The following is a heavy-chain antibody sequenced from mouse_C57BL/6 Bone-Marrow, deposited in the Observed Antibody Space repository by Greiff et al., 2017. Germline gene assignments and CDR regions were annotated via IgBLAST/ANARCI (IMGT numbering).Heavy chain of an antibody. Sequence: EVKLVESGDGLVKPGGSLKLSCAASGFPFSSYSMSLVRQPPDKRLVWVAYISSGGGYTYYDDTVKGRFTISRDNARNTLYLQMSSLTSEDTAMYYCTSLYYGSNYAMDDWGQGTSVTVSS. V-gene: IGHV5-9-1*02. J-gene: IGHJ4*01. CDR1: GFPFSSYS. CDR2: ISSGGGYT. CDR3: TSLYYGSNYAMDD. D-gene: IGHD1-1*01.